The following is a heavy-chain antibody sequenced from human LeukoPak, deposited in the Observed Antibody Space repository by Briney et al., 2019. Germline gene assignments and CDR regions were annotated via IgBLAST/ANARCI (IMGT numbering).Heavy chain of an antibody. CDR2: ISAYNGNT. D-gene: IGHD3-22*01. CDR3: ARDLHDSSGYY. J-gene: IGHJ4*02. V-gene: IGHV1-18*01. Sequence: ASVKVSCKASGYTFTSYGISWVRQAPGQGLEWMGWISAYNGNTNYAQKLQGRVTMTTDTSTSTASMELRSLRSDDTAVYYCARDLHDSSGYYWGQGTLVTVSS. CDR1: GYTFTSYG.